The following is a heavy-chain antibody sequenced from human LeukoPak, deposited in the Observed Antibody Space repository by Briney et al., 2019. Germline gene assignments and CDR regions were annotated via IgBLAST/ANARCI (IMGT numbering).Heavy chain of an antibody. Sequence: SETLSLTCIVSGGSISSSVYYWAWIRQPPRKGLEWIGNINYSGSTYYNPSLKSRVTISVDTSKNQFSLKLTSVTAADTAVYYCARQAYLSGYFTLDYWGQGSLVTVSS. V-gene: IGHV4-39*01. CDR1: GGSISSSVYY. J-gene: IGHJ4*02. D-gene: IGHD3-3*01. CDR3: ARQAYLSGYFTLDY. CDR2: INYSGST.